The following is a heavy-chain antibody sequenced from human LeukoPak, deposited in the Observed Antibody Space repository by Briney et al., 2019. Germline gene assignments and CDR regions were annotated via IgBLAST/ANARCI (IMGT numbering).Heavy chain of an antibody. Sequence: ASVKVSCKVSGYTLTELSMHWVRQAPGKGLEWMGGFDPEDGETIYAQKFQGRVTMTEDTSTDTAYMGLSSLRSEDTAVYYCATPSWNDGTFDYWGQGTLVTVSS. V-gene: IGHV1-24*01. CDR3: ATPSWNDGTFDY. J-gene: IGHJ4*02. CDR2: FDPEDGET. D-gene: IGHD1-1*01. CDR1: GYTLTELS.